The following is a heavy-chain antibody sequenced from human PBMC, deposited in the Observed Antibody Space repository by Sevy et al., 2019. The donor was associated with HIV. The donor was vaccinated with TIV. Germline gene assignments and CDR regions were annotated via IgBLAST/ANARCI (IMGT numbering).Heavy chain of an antibody. J-gene: IGHJ4*02. V-gene: IGHV1-2*02. Sequence: ASVKVSCKASGYTFTGYYMHWVRQAPGQGLEWMGWINPNSGGTNYAQKFQGRVTMTRDTSISTAYMELSRLRSDDTAVYYCARGPLSHYDFWSGYLSYWGQGTLVTVSS. CDR2: INPNSGGT. CDR1: GYTFTGYY. CDR3: ARGPLSHYDFWSGYLSY. D-gene: IGHD3-3*01.